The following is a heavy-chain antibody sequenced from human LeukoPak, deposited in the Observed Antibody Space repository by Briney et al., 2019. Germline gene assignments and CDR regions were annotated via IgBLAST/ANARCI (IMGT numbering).Heavy chain of an antibody. Sequence: GSLRLSCAPSGFTFSSYSMNWVRQAPGKGLEWVSSISSSSSYIYYADSVKGRFTISRDNAKNSLYLQMNSLRAEDTAVYYCARSGYGSGSYYSLDYWGQGTLVTVSS. CDR3: ARSGYGSGSYYSLDY. D-gene: IGHD3-10*01. CDR2: ISSSSSYI. V-gene: IGHV3-21*01. J-gene: IGHJ4*02. CDR1: GFTFSSYS.